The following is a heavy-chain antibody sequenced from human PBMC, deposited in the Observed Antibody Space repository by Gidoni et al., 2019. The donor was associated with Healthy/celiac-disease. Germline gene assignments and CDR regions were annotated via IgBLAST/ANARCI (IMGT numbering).Heavy chain of an antibody. CDR3: ARSMVIAAAGIDY. CDR2: ISSSSSYT. CDR1: GFTFSDYY. Sequence: QVQLVESGGGLVKPGGSLSLSCAASGFTFSDYYMSWIRQAPGKGLEWVSYISSSSSYTNYADSVKGRFTISRDNAKNSLYLQMNSLRAEDTAVYYCARSMVIAAAGIDYWGQGTLVTVSS. J-gene: IGHJ4*02. V-gene: IGHV3-11*06. D-gene: IGHD6-13*01.